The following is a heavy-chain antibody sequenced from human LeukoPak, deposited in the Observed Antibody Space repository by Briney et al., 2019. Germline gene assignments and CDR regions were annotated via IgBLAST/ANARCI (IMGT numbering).Heavy chain of an antibody. Sequence: ASVKVSCKASGYTFTSYGISWVRQAPGQGLEWMGWISAYNGNTNYAQKLQGRVTMTTGTSTSTAYMELRSLRSDDTALYYCARGSGRFLEWLEYYYYGMDVWGQGTTVTVSS. D-gene: IGHD3-3*01. CDR3: ARGSGRFLEWLEYYYYGMDV. CDR1: GYTFTSYG. CDR2: ISAYNGNT. V-gene: IGHV1-18*01. J-gene: IGHJ6*02.